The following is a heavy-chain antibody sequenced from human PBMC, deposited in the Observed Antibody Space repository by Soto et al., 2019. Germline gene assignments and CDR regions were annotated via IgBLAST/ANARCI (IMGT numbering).Heavy chain of an antibody. Sequence: QLQLQESGPGLVKPSETLSLTCTVSGGSISSSSYYWGWIRQPPGKGLEWIGSIYYSGSTYYNPSXXSXVXXSVDTSKNQFSLKLSSVTAADTAVYYCGGSGGFDPWGQGTLVTVSS. CDR1: GGSISSSSYY. CDR2: IYYSGST. D-gene: IGHD6-19*01. J-gene: IGHJ5*02. CDR3: GGSGGFDP. V-gene: IGHV4-39*01.